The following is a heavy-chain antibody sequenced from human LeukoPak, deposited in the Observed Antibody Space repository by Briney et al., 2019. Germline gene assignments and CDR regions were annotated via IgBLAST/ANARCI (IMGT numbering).Heavy chain of an antibody. CDR3: ARDRFDKYYYGSGSLWDAFDI. Sequence: ASVKVSCKASGGTFSSYAISWVRQAPGQGLEWMGGIIPIFGTANYAQKFQGRVTITADESTSTAYMELSSLRSEDTAVYYCARDRFDKYYYGSGSLWDAFDIWGQGTMVTVSS. J-gene: IGHJ3*02. V-gene: IGHV1-69*13. CDR2: IIPIFGTA. D-gene: IGHD3-10*01. CDR1: GGTFSSYA.